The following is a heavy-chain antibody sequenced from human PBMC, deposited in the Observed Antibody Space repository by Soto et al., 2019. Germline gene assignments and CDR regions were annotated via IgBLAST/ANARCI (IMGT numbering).Heavy chain of an antibody. D-gene: IGHD3-22*01. V-gene: IGHV3-23*01. Sequence: LRLSCAASGFTFSSYAMSWVRQAPGKGPEWVSAISGSGGRTYYADSVKGRFTISRDNSKNTQYLQMNSLRAEDTAVYYCAKNPGYYDSSGYYYAHWGQGTLVTVSS. J-gene: IGHJ4*02. CDR3: AKNPGYYDSSGYYYAH. CDR1: GFTFSSYA. CDR2: ISGSGGRT.